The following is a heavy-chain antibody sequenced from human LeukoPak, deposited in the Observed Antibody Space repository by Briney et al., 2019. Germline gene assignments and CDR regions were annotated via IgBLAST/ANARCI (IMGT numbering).Heavy chain of an antibody. J-gene: IGHJ4*02. V-gene: IGHV4-59*08. CDR2: IYYSGST. Sequence: SETLSLTCTVSGGSISSYYWSWIRQPPGKGLEWIGSIYYSGSTYYNPSLKSRVTISVDTSKNQFSLKLSSVTAADTAVYYCARGHHTYYYDSSGPFDYWGQGTLVTVSS. D-gene: IGHD3-22*01. CDR1: GGSISSYY. CDR3: ARGHHTYYYDSSGPFDY.